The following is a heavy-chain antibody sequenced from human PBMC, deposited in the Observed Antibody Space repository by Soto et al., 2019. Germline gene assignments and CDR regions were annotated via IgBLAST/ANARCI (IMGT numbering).Heavy chain of an antibody. CDR2: IIPMFDKT. J-gene: IGHJ6*02. D-gene: IGHD3-10*01. CDR3: ARAGPWFGELLSFYGMDV. CDR1: GGSFNNYA. Sequence: SVKVSCKASGGSFNNYAITWVRQAPGQGLEWMGGIIPMFDKTNHAQRFQGRIAVTADKSTSTAYMELSGLRSEDTAVYYCARAGPWFGELLSFYGMDVWGQGTTVTVSS. V-gene: IGHV1-69*06.